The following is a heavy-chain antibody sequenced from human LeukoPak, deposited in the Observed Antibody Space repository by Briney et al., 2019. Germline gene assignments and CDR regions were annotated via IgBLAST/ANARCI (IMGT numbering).Heavy chain of an antibody. J-gene: IGHJ4*02. CDR1: GYTFTSYG. CDR3: ARVGRIAARGPSETDY. D-gene: IGHD6-6*01. V-gene: IGHV1-18*01. Sequence: ASVKVSCKASGYTFTSYGISWVRQAPGQGLEWMGWISAYNGNTNYAQKPQGRVTMTTDTSTSTAYMELRSLRSDDTAVYYCARVGRIAARGPSETDYWGQGTLVTVSS. CDR2: ISAYNGNT.